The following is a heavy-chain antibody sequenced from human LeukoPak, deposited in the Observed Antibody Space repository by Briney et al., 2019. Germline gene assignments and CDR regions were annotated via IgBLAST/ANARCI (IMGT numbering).Heavy chain of an antibody. D-gene: IGHD3-22*01. Sequence: GGSLRLSCAASGFTFSDYYMSWIRQAPGKGLEWVSYISSSGSTIYYADSVKGRFTISRDNSKNTLYLQMNSLRAEDTAVYYCARMYDSSGYYENWFDPWGQGTLVTVSS. J-gene: IGHJ5*02. CDR1: GFTFSDYY. CDR2: ISSSGSTI. CDR3: ARMYDSSGYYENWFDP. V-gene: IGHV3-11*01.